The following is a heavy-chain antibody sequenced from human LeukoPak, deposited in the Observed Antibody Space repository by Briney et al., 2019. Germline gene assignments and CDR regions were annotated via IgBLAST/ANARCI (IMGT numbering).Heavy chain of an antibody. CDR2: INPDTGDT. J-gene: IGHJ4*02. V-gene: IGHV1-2*02. D-gene: IGHD6-13*01. Sequence: ASVKVSCKASGYSFTGYYIHWVRLAPGQGLEWMGWINPDTGDTDFAQKIQGRVSMTRDTSINTVYMELSRLRSDDTAVYFCARGGSEYRTSWYDYWGQGTLVSVSS. CDR1: GYSFTGYY. CDR3: ARGGSEYRTSWYDY.